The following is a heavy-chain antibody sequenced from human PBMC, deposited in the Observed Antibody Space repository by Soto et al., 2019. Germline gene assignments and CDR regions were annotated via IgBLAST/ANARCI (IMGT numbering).Heavy chain of an antibody. Sequence: SATLYLTCTVTCRSIISGPYSWGWIRQPPGKGVEGIGTFHYSGSSYYSPSLEIRVTISVDTSKNQFSLKVSSVTAADSAVYYCARLGGYCSGTSCDGYYGMDVWGQGTTVT. D-gene: IGHD2-2*01. CDR3: ARLGGYCSGTSCDGYYGMDV. CDR1: CRSIISGPYS. CDR2: FHYSGSS. J-gene: IGHJ6*02. V-gene: IGHV4-39*01.